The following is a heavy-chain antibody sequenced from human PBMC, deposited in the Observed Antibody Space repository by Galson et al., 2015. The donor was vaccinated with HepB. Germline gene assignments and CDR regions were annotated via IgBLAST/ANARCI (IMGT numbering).Heavy chain of an antibody. CDR2: INAGNGNT. D-gene: IGHD3-3*01. Sequence: SVKVSCKASGYTFTSYAMHWVRQAPGQRLEWMGWINAGNGNTKYSQKFQGRVTITRDTSASTAYMELSSLRSEDTAVYYCATPPLYDFWSGYDYWGQGTLVTVSS. J-gene: IGHJ4*02. V-gene: IGHV1-3*01. CDR1: GYTFTSYA. CDR3: ATPPLYDFWSGYDY.